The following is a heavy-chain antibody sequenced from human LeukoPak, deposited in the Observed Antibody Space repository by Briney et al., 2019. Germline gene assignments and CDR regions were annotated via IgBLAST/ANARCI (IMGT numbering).Heavy chain of an antibody. J-gene: IGHJ4*02. D-gene: IGHD6-19*01. Sequence: ASVKVSCKASGYNFNTYGISWVRQAPGQGLEWMGWISAYNGDTNYAQKFQGRLTMTTDTSTSTAFMDLRRLRPDDTAVYYRARDSPTSAWYSGFVDPFDYWGQGTLVTVSS. CDR1: GYNFNTYG. CDR2: ISAYNGDT. CDR3: ARDSPTSAWYSGFVDPFDY. V-gene: IGHV1-18*01.